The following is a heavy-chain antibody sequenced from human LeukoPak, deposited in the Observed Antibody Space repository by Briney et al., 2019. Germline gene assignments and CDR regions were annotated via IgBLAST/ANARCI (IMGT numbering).Heavy chain of an antibody. CDR3: ARVPLHDDSGHYYPH. CDR2: INGGNGNT. CDR1: GYTFTSYG. D-gene: IGHD3-22*01. J-gene: IGHJ1*01. V-gene: IGHV1-3*01. Sequence: ASVKVSCKTSGYTFTSYGMHWVRQAPGQSLEWMGWINGGNGNTKYSEKFQGRVTIIRDTSESTAYMELSSLRSEDTAVYYCARVPLHDDSGHYYPHWGQGTLVTVSS.